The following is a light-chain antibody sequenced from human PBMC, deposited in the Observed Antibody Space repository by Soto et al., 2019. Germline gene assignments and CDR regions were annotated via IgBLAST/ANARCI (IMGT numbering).Light chain of an antibody. CDR3: SSYTSSNTYV. V-gene: IGLV2-18*02. CDR1: SSDVGSYNR. CDR2: DVG. Sequence: QSALTQPASVPGSPGQSITISCTGTSSDVGSYNRVSWYQQPPGTAPKLMIYDVGNRPSGVPDRFSVSKSGNTASLTISGLQADDEADYYCSSYTSSNTYVFGTGTKVTVL. J-gene: IGLJ1*01.